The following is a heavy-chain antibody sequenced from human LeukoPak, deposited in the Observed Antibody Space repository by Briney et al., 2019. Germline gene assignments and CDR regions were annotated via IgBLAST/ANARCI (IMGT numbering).Heavy chain of an antibody. CDR1: GGSISSYY. Sequence: SETLSLTCTVSGGSISSYYWSWIRQPPGKGLEWIGEINHSGSTNYSPSLKSRVTISVDTSKNQFSLKLSSVTAADTAVYYCARGVSGSYYLAYYYYMDVWGKGTTVTVSS. D-gene: IGHD1-26*01. CDR2: INHSGST. CDR3: ARGVSGSYYLAYYYYMDV. J-gene: IGHJ6*03. V-gene: IGHV4-34*01.